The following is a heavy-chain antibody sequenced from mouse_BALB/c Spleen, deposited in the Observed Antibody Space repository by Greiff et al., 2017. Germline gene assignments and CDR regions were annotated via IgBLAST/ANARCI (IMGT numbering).Heavy chain of an antibody. V-gene: IGHV2-5-1*01. J-gene: IGHJ2*01. D-gene: IGHD2-4*01. CDR1: GFSLTSYG. Sequence: VQLQESGPSLVQPSQSLSITCTVSGFSLTSYGVHWVRQSPGKGLEWLGVIWRGGSTDYNAAFMSRLSITKDNSKSQVFFKMNSLQADDTAIYYCAKNYDYDVDYFDYWGQGTTLTVSS. CDR2: IWRGGST. CDR3: AKNYDYDVDYFDY.